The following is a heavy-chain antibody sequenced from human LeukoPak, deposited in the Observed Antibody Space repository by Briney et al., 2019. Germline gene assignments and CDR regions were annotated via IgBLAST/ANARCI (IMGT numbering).Heavy chain of an antibody. V-gene: IGHV4-59*01. J-gene: IGHJ4*02. CDR1: GGSISSYY. Sequence: SGTLSLTCTVSGGSISSYYWSWIRQPPGKGLEWIGYIYYSGSTNYSPSLKSRVTISVDTSRNQFSLKLSSVTAADTAVYYCASTRGYNYDYFDYWGQGALVTVSS. CDR2: IYYSGST. D-gene: IGHD5-18*01. CDR3: ASTRGYNYDYFDY.